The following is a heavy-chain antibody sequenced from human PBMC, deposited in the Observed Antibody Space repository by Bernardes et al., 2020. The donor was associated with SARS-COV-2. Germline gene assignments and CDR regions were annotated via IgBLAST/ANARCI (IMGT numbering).Heavy chain of an antibody. CDR2: IKQDGSEK. CDR1: GFTFSSYW. J-gene: IGHJ4*02. V-gene: IGHV3-7*01. CDR3: ARVSPWFRELCFDY. Sequence: GGSLRLSCAASGFTFSSYWMSWVRQAPGKGLEWVANIKQDGSEKYYVDSVKGRFTISRDNAKNSLYLQMNSLRAEDTAVYYCARVSPWFRELCFDYWGQGTLVTVSS. D-gene: IGHD3-10*01.